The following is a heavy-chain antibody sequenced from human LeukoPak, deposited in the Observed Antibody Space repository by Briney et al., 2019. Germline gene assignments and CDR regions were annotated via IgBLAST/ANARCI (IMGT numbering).Heavy chain of an antibody. CDR1: AFTFTSYS. CDR3: AKVLLRALDYMDV. V-gene: IGHV3-23*01. J-gene: IGHJ6*03. CDR2: ISGSGGST. Sequence: GGSLRLSCAASAFTFTSYSMNWVRQAPGKGLEWVSAISGSGGSTYYADFVKGRFTISRDNSKSTLYLQMNNLRADDTAVYYCAKVLLRALDYMDVWGKGTTVTVSS. D-gene: IGHD2-15*01.